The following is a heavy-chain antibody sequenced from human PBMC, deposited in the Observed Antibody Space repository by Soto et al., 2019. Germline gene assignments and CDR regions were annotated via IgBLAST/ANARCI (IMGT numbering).Heavy chain of an antibody. D-gene: IGHD4-17*01. V-gene: IGHV3-7*03. CDR3: AVYGYGVSAAAY. J-gene: IGHJ4*02. CDR1: GLTFSNDW. CDR2: INQDGSER. Sequence: GGSLRLSCAGSGLTFSNDWLSWVRQAPGKGLEWVANINQDGSERYYVDSVRGRFTSFRDNVENSLYLQLNSLRPEDTAVYYCAVYGYGVSAAAYWGQGTLVTVSS.